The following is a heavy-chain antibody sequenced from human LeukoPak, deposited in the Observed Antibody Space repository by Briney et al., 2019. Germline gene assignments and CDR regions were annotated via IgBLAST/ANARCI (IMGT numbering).Heavy chain of an antibody. CDR2: ITPYNGYT. V-gene: IGHV1-18*01. CDR3: ATSVMAGADY. D-gene: IGHD4/OR15-4a*01. CDR1: GYIFSSYG. J-gene: IGHJ4*02. Sequence: ASVKVSCKASGYIFSSYGIKWVRQAPGQGLEWMGYITPYNGYTNYAQKFQGRVTMTTDSSTRTAYMELRSLISDDTAVYYCATSVMAGADYWGQGTLVTVSS.